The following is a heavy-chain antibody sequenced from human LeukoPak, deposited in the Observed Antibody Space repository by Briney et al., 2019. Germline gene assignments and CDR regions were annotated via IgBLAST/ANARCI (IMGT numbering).Heavy chain of an antibody. V-gene: IGHV4-39*07. CDR1: GGSISSSSYY. Sequence: SETLSLTCTVSGGSISSSSYYWGWIRQPPGKGLEWIGSIYYSGSTYYNPSLKSRVTISVDTSKNQFSLKLSSVTAADTAVYYCARDHRDSSSHDAFDIWGQGTMVTVSS. CDR2: IYYSGST. CDR3: ARDHRDSSSHDAFDI. J-gene: IGHJ3*02. D-gene: IGHD6-13*01.